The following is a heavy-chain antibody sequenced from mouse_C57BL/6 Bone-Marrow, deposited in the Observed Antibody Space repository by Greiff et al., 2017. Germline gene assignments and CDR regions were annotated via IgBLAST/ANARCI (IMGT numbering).Heavy chain of an antibody. Sequence: EVQRVESGGGLVQPGGSLSLSCAASGFTFTDYYMSWVRQPPGKALEWLGFIRNKANGYTTEYSASVKGRFTISRDNSQSILYLQLNALRAEDSATYYCARILRRRSMDYWGQGTSVTVSS. J-gene: IGHJ4*01. V-gene: IGHV7-3*01. CDR2: IRNKANGYTT. CDR1: GFTFTDYY. D-gene: IGHD1-2*01. CDR3: ARILRRRSMDY.